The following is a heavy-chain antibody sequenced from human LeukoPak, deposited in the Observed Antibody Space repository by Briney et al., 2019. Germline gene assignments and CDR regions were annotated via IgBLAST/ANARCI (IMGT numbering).Heavy chain of an antibody. CDR2: IKQDGSEK. J-gene: IGHJ4*02. V-gene: IGHV3-7*01. Sequence: GGSLRLSCAASGFTFSSYWMSWVRQAPGKGLGWVANIKQDGSEKYYVDSVKGRFTISRDNAKNSLYLQMNSLSAEDTAVYYCARDRYSSSWYPPYFDYWGQGTLVTVSS. CDR1: GFTFSSYW. D-gene: IGHD6-13*01. CDR3: ARDRYSSSWYPPYFDY.